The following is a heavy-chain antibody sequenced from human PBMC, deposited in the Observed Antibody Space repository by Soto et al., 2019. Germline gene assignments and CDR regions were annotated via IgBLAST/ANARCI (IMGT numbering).Heavy chain of an antibody. D-gene: IGHD4-17*01. V-gene: IGHV3-21*01. J-gene: IGHJ4*02. CDR1: GFTFSSYS. CDR2: ISSSSSYI. Sequence: GGSLRLSCAASGFTFSSYSMNWVRQAPGKGLEWVSSISSSSSYIYYADSVKGRFTISRDNAKNSLYLQMNSLRAEDTAVYYCAREGADYGLHFDYWGQGTLVTVSS. CDR3: AREGADYGLHFDY.